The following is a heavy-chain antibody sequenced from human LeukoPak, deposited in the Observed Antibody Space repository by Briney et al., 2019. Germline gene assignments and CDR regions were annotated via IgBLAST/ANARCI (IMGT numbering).Heavy chain of an antibody. CDR1: GGTFSSYA. CDR3: ARDTSHYYDSSGYPNY. D-gene: IGHD3-22*01. J-gene: IGHJ4*02. Sequence: ASVKVSCKASGGTFSSYAISWVRQAPGQGLEWMGWISAYNGNTNYAQKLQGRVTMTTDTSTSTAYMELRSLRSDDTAVYYCARDTSHYYDSSGYPNYWGQGTLVTVSS. V-gene: IGHV1-18*01. CDR2: ISAYNGNT.